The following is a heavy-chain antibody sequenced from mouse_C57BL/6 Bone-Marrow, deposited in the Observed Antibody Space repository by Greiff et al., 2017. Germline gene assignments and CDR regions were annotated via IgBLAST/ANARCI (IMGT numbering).Heavy chain of an antibody. CDR3: ARNHYYGSSYWYFDV. D-gene: IGHD1-1*01. J-gene: IGHJ1*03. V-gene: IGHV2-2*01. Sequence: VMLVESAPGLVQPSQSLSITCTVSGFSLTSYGVHWVRQSPGKGLEWLGVIWSGGSTDYNAAFISRLSISKDNSKSQVFFKMNSLQADDTAIYYCARNHYYGSSYWYFDVWGTGTTVTVSS. CDR2: IWSGGST. CDR1: GFSLTSYG.